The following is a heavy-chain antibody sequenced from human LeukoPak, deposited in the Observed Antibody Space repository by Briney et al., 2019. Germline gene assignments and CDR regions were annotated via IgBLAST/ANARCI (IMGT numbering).Heavy chain of an antibody. CDR1: GESFSGYY. CDR3: ARDILATSIAAPYY. V-gene: IGHV4-34*01. Sequence: PSETLSLTCAVYGESFSGYYWSWIRQPPGKGLEWIGEINHSGSTNYNPSLKSRVTISVDTSKNQFSLRLSSVNAADTAVYYCARDILATSIAAPYYWGQGTLVTVSS. J-gene: IGHJ4*02. CDR2: INHSGST. D-gene: IGHD6-13*01.